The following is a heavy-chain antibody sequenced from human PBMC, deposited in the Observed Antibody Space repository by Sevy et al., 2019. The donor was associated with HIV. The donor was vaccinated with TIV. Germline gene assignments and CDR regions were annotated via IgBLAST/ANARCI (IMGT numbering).Heavy chain of an antibody. V-gene: IGHV1-18*01. J-gene: IGHJ4*02. CDR3: ARGDCSSLSCHGSLLY. Sequence: ASVKVSCKASGYSFTSYGISWVRQAPGQGLEWMGWISTLNVNTNNAQKFQGRVTMTTDTSTSTAYMELRSRRSDDTAVYYCARGDCSSLSCHGSLLYWGQGTLVTVSS. D-gene: IGHD2-2*01. CDR1: GYSFTSYG. CDR2: ISTLNVNT.